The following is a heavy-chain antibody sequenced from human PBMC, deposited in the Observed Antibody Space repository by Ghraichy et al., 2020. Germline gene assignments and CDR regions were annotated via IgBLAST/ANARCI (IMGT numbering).Heavy chain of an antibody. CDR2: IYYSGST. D-gene: IGHD3-16*01. V-gene: IGHV4-39*01. Sequence: SETLSLTCTVSGGSISSSSYYWGWIRQPPGKGLEWIGSIYYSGSTYYNPSLKSRVTISVDTSKNQFSLKLSSVTAADTAVYYCARGAGTFGFGAHWFDPWGQGTLVTVSS. J-gene: IGHJ5*02. CDR1: GGSISSSSYY. CDR3: ARGAGTFGFGAHWFDP.